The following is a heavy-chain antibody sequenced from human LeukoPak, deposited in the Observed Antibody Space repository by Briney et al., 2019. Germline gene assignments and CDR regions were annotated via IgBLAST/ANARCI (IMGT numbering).Heavy chain of an antibody. D-gene: IGHD2-21*02. J-gene: IGHJ3*02. CDR1: GFTVSSNY. CDR2: IYSGGST. Sequence: PGGSLRLSCAASGFTVSSNYMSWVRQAPGKGLEWVSVIYSGGSTYYADSVKGRFTISRDNSKNTLYLQMNSLRAEDTAVYYCARAIGDVVVTAEGAFDIWGQGTMVTVSS. V-gene: IGHV3-66*01. CDR3: ARAIGDVVVTAEGAFDI.